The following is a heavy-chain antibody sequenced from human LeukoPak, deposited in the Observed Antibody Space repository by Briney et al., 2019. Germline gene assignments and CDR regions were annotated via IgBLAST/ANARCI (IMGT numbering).Heavy chain of an antibody. J-gene: IGHJ4*02. CDR1: GFTFSSYA. V-gene: IGHV3-23*01. Sequence: GGSLRLSCAASGFTFSSYAMSWVRQAPGKGLEWVSAISGSGGSTYYADSVKGRFTISRDNSKNTLYLQMNSLRAEDAAVYYCAKDEGSSGCKNWGQGTLVTVSS. CDR3: AKDEGSSGCKN. CDR2: ISGSGGST. D-gene: IGHD3-22*01.